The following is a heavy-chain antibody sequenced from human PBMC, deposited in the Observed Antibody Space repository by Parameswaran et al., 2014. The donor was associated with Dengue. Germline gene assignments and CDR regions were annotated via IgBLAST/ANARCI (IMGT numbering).Heavy chain of an antibody. Sequence: VRQMPGKGLEWVSYISSSSSTIYYADSVKGRFTISRDNAKNSLYLQMNSLRDEDTAVYYCAREVVAEQWLAHWYFDLRGLAPWSPSPQ. CDR2: ISSSSSTI. D-gene: IGHD6-19*01. V-gene: IGHV3-48*02. CDR3: AREVVAEQWLAHWYFDL. J-gene: IGHJ2*01.